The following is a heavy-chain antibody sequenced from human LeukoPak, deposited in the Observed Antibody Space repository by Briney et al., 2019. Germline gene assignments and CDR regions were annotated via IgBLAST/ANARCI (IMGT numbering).Heavy chain of an antibody. J-gene: IGHJ6*03. CDR1: GGSISSSNW. Sequence: PSGTLSLTCAVSGGSISSSNWWSWVRQPPGKGLEWIGEIYHSGSTNYNPSLKSRVTISVDKSKNQFSLKLSSVTAADTAVYYCARFHPPTPDYYYYMDVWGKGTTVTVSS. V-gene: IGHV4-4*02. CDR2: IYHSGST. CDR3: ARFHPPTPDYYYYMDV.